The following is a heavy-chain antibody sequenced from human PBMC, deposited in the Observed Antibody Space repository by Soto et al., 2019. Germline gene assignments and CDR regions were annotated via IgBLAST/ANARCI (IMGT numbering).Heavy chain of an antibody. CDR3: ERDAHYYDFWSGSFDY. Sequence: EVQLVESGGGLVQPGGSLRLSCAASVFTFSSYWMHWFRQAPGQGLVWVSRINSDGRSTSYADSVKGRFTISRDNAKNTLYLQMNSLSAEDTAVYYCERDAHYYDFWSGSFDYWGQGTLVTVSS. CDR1: VFTFSSYW. D-gene: IGHD3-3*01. V-gene: IGHV3-74*01. CDR2: INSDGRST. J-gene: IGHJ4*02.